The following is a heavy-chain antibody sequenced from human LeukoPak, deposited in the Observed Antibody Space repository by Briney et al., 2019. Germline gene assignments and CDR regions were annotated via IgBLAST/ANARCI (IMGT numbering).Heavy chain of an antibody. Sequence: GGSLRLSCAASGFIFSSYGMHWVRQAPGKGLEWVAVIWYDGSNKYYADSVKGRFTISRDNSKNTLYLQMNSLRAEDTAVFYCARTTELWDAFDIWGQGTMVTVSS. CDR2: IWYDGSNK. CDR3: ARTTELWDAFDI. CDR1: GFIFSSYG. V-gene: IGHV3-33*01. D-gene: IGHD3-16*01. J-gene: IGHJ3*02.